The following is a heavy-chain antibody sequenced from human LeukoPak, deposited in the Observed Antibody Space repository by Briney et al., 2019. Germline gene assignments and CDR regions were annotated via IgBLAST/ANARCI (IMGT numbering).Heavy chain of an antibody. CDR1: GGTFTSHA. Sequence: SVKVSCKASGGTFTSHAFSWVRQAPGQGLEWMGGIIPIFGTANYAQKFQGRVTITADESTSTAYMELSSLRSEDTAVYYCARAPNYCGSGSYYPNYYYYYGMDVWGQGTTVTVSS. CDR3: ARAPNYCGSGSYYPNYYYYYGMDV. D-gene: IGHD3-10*01. V-gene: IGHV1-69*13. J-gene: IGHJ6*02. CDR2: IIPIFGTA.